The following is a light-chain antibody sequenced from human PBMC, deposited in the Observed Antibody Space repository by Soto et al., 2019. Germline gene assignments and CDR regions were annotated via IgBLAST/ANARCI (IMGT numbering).Light chain of an antibody. J-gene: IGKJ1*01. CDR2: GAS. CDR1: QSVSSN. Sequence: EIVMTQSPATLSVSPGERATLSCRASQSVSSNLAWYQQKPGQAPRLLIYGASTRATGIPARFSGSGSGTEFTLTLSGLQSEDFAVYYCQQYNNWPAWTFGQGTKVEIK. V-gene: IGKV3-15*01. CDR3: QQYNNWPAWT.